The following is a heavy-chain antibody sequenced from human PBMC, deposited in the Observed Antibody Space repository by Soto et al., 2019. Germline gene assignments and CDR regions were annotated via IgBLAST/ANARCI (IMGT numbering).Heavy chain of an antibody. V-gene: IGHV3-64D*06. Sequence: PGGSLRLSCSASGFTFSSYAMHWVRQAPGKGLEYVSAISSNGGSTYYADSVKGRFTISRDNSKNTLYLQMSSLRAEDTAVYYCVKNYYYDSSGYWLGAFDIWGQGTMVTVSS. J-gene: IGHJ3*02. D-gene: IGHD3-22*01. CDR2: ISSNGGST. CDR3: VKNYYYDSSGYWLGAFDI. CDR1: GFTFSSYA.